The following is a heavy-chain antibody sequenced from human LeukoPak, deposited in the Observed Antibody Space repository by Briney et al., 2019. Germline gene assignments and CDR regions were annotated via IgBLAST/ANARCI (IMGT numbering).Heavy chain of an antibody. CDR1: GFTFSAYG. V-gene: IGHV3-30*18. J-gene: IGHJ4*02. D-gene: IGHD6-13*01. CDR2: ISYDGNTK. CDR3: AKRVDYGSSWYYFDY. Sequence: GGSLRLSCAASGFTFSAYGMHWVRQAPGKGLEWVAVISYDGNTKYYADSVKGRFTISRDNSKDTLYLLMNSLRAEDTAVYYCAKRVDYGSSWYYFDYWGQGTLVTVSS.